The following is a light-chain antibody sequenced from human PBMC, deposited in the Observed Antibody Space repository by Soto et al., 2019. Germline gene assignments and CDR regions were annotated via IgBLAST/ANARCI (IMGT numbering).Light chain of an antibody. Sequence: EIVMTQSPATLSVSPGDRATLSCRASESVSSSYLAWYQQKPGQAPRLLIYGASSRATGIPDRFSGSGSGTDFTLTISGLEPEDFAVYYCQQYGSSPWTFGQGTKVDIK. CDR3: QQYGSSPWT. CDR2: GAS. V-gene: IGKV3-20*01. J-gene: IGKJ1*01. CDR1: ESVSSSY.